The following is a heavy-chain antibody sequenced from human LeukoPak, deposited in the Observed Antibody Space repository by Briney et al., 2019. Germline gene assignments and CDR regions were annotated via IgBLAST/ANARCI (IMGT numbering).Heavy chain of an antibody. Sequence: PGGSLRLSCAASGFTFSSYWMSWVRQAPGKGLKWVANIKDDGSQKYYVDSVKGRFTISRDNAKNSLYLQMDSLRAEDTAVYYCASPYDFWSGHPQNDAFDIWGQGTMVTVSS. D-gene: IGHD3-3*01. CDR1: GFTFSSYW. V-gene: IGHV3-7*01. J-gene: IGHJ3*02. CDR2: IKDDGSQK. CDR3: ASPYDFWSGHPQNDAFDI.